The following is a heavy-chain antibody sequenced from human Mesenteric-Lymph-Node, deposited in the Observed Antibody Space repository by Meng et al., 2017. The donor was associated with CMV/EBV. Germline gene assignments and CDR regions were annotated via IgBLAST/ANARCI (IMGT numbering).Heavy chain of an antibody. CDR2: VTGRIDGETT. Sequence: GGSLRLSCEGSGFTFSNAWMSWVRQAPGKGLEWVGRVTGRIDGETTNYAAPVKGRFTISRDDSKNTLYLEMNNLKTEDTAVYYCIVWQYVLRGQGTLVTVSS. D-gene: IGHD2-2*01. J-gene: IGHJ4*02. CDR3: IVWQYVL. V-gene: IGHV3-15*06. CDR1: GFTFSNAW.